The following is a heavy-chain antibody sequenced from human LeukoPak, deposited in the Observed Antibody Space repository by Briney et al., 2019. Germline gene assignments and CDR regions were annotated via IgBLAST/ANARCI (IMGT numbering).Heavy chain of an antibody. Sequence: PGRSLRLSCAASGFTFSRYGMHWVRQAPGKGLEWVAVISYDGSNKYYADSVKGRFTISRDNSKNTLYLQMNSLRAEDTAVYYCAKFNRQYCSSISCYGGFDYWGQGTLVTVSS. CDR1: GFTFSRYG. V-gene: IGHV3-30*18. J-gene: IGHJ4*02. CDR3: AKFNRQYCSSISCYGGFDY. D-gene: IGHD2-2*01. CDR2: ISYDGSNK.